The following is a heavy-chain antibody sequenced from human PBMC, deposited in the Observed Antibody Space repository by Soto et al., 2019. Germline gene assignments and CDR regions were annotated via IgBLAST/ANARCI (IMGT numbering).Heavy chain of an antibody. Sequence: GASVKVSCKASGYTFTGYYMHWVRQAPGQGLEWMGWINPNSGGTNYAQKFQGWVTMTRDTSISTAYMELSRLRSDDTAVYYCARAPMVRGVIIPPHFDYWGQGTLVTVSS. J-gene: IGHJ4*02. CDR1: GYTFTGYY. CDR3: ARAPMVRGVIIPPHFDY. V-gene: IGHV1-2*04. CDR2: INPNSGGT. D-gene: IGHD3-10*01.